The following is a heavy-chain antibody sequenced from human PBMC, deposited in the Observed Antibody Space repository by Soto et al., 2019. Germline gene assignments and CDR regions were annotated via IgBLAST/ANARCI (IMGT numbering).Heavy chain of an antibody. CDR2: IKKKADGGAA. CDR1: GFTFSDAW. CDR3: RTQWLD. D-gene: IGHD6-19*01. Sequence: GGSLRLSCAASGFTFSDAWMSWVRQAPGKGLEWVGLIKKKADGGAAEYAAPVKGRFTISRDDSKNTQYLQMSSLKTEDTAVYYCRTQWLDWGQGTLVTVSS. J-gene: IGHJ4*02. V-gene: IGHV3-15*01.